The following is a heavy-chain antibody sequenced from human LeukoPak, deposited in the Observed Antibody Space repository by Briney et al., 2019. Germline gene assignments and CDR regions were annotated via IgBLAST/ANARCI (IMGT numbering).Heavy chain of an antibody. Sequence: PSETLSLTCTVSGGSISSSSYYWGWIRQPPGKGLEWIGSIYYSGSTYYNPSLKSRVTISVDTSKNQFSLKLSSVTAADTAVYYCASHRTFPYYFDYWGQGTLVTVSS. V-gene: IGHV4-39*07. J-gene: IGHJ4*02. CDR2: IYYSGST. CDR1: GGSISSSSYY. CDR3: ASHRTFPYYFDY. D-gene: IGHD3-16*01.